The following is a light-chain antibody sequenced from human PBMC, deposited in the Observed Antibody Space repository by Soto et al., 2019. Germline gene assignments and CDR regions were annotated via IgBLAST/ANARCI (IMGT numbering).Light chain of an antibody. CDR1: QTSSSW. CDR3: QHYNSYSEA. Sequence: DIQMTQSPSTLSGSVGDRVTITCRASQTSSSWLAWYQQKPGKAPKLLIYNASTIKSGVPSRFSGGGSGTEFTLTISSLQPDDFAAYYCQHYNSYSEAFGQGTKVDI. J-gene: IGKJ1*01. CDR2: NAS. V-gene: IGKV1-5*03.